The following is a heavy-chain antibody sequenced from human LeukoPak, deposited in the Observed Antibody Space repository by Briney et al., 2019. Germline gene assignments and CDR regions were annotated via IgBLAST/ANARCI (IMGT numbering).Heavy chain of an antibody. CDR1: GFTFTIYA. CDR3: AKGGGIAAPGGDFDY. Sequence: PGGSLRLSCAASGFTFTIYAMSWVRQAPGQGPEWVSGISGSSSSTYFSGSVKGRFTISRDNSKNTLSLQMNSLRAEDTAVYYCAKGGGIAAPGGDFDYWGQGTLVTVSS. D-gene: IGHD6-13*01. CDR2: ISGSSSST. V-gene: IGHV3-23*01. J-gene: IGHJ4*02.